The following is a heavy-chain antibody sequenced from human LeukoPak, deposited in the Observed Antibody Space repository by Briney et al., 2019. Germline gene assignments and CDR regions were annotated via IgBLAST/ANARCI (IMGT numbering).Heavy chain of an antibody. D-gene: IGHD5-18*01. V-gene: IGHV3-7*01. CDR1: GFTFSSHW. J-gene: IGHJ4*02. Sequence: GGSLRLSCAASGFTFSSHWMSWVRQAPGKGLEWGANIKKDGSEKYYVDAVKGRFTIARDNAKTSLYPQMNSLRAEDTAVYYCARDLSGIAGYTYGRGIDYWGQGTLVTVSS. CDR2: IKKDGSEK. CDR3: ARDLSGIAGYTYGRGIDY.